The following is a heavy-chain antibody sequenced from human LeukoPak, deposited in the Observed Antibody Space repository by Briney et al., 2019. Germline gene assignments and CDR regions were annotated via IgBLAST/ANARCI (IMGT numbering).Heavy chain of an antibody. J-gene: IGHJ4*02. Sequence: GGSLRLSCAASGFTVSSNYMNWVRQAPGEGLEWVSGIYTGGTTYYTDSVKGRFTISRDNPNNTLYLQMHSLRAEDTAVYYCAREISRFGIWGQGTLVTVSS. D-gene: IGHD3-16*01. CDR1: GFTVSSNY. V-gene: IGHV3-66*01. CDR2: IYTGGTT. CDR3: AREISRFGI.